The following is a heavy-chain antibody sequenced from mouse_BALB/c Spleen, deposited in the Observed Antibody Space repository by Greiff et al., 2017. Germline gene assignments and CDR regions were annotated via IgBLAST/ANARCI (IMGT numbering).Heavy chain of an antibody. J-gene: IGHJ2*01. CDR1: GFTFSSYG. V-gene: IGHV5-6-3*01. Sequence: EVQGVESGGGLVQPGGSLRLSCAASGFTFSSYGMSWVRQTPDKRLELVATINSNGGSTYYPDSVKGRFTISRDNAKNTLYLQMSSLKSEDTAMYYCARGPDGYFDYWGQGTTLTVSS. CDR3: ARGPDGYFDY. D-gene: IGHD1-1*01. CDR2: INSNGGST.